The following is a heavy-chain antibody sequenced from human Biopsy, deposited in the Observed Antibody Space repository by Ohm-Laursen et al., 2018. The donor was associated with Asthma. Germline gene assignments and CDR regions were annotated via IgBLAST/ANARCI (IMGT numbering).Heavy chain of an antibody. CDR3: ARDFTIGSGSPFHF. V-gene: IGHV3-21*01. CDR1: GFDFSDYT. D-gene: IGHD3-10*01. J-gene: IGHJ4*01. Sequence: SLSLSCTATGFDFSDYTMNWVRQAPGKGPEWVSSISSLSRYKYYSDSLRGRVTISRDNAKSSLHLQMSSLRAEDTAVYFCARDFTIGSGSPFHFWGPGTLVTVSA. CDR2: ISSLSRYK.